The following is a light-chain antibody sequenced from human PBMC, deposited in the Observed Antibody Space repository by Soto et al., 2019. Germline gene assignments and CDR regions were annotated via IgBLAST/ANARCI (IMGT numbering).Light chain of an antibody. J-gene: IGLJ2*01. CDR2: SNY. V-gene: IGLV1-44*01. Sequence: QSVLTQPPSASGTPGQRVTISCSGSSSNIGRNAVNWYQQFPGTAPKVLIYSNYQRPSGVPDRFSGSKSGTSASLAISGLQSEDEADYYCAVWDDRLSDLLFGGGTKVTVL. CDR3: AVWDDRLSDLL. CDR1: SSNIGRNA.